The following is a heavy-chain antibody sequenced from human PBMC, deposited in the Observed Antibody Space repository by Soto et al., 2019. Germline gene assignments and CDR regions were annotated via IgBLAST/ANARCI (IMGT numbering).Heavy chain of an antibody. CDR1: GGSMSPYY. D-gene: IGHD7-27*01. CDR3: ARHSKKTGDFDYYYGMDV. V-gene: IGHV4-59*08. CDR2: IYYRGNT. Sequence: SETLSLTCSVFGGSMSPYYWSWIRQSPGKGLEWIANIYYRGNTNYNPSLESRVTISIDTSKNQFSLKLNSLTAADTAVYYCARHSKKTGDFDYYYGMDVWXQGXTVXVSS. J-gene: IGHJ6*02.